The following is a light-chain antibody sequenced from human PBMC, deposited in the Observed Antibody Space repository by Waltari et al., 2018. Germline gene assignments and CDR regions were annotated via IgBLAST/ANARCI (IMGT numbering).Light chain of an antibody. CDR3: RHYVRLPAT. CDR2: GAS. J-gene: IGKJ1*01. CDR1: RS. V-gene: IGKV3-20*01. Sequence: RSLPCVQEKAGHAPSSRCYGASSRAACMPDRFSGSGSGTDFSRTISRLEPEDFSVYYCRHYVRLPATFGQATKVEI.